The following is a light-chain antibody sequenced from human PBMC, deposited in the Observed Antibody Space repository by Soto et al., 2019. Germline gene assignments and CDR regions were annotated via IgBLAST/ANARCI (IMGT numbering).Light chain of an antibody. J-gene: IGKJ4*01. CDR2: AAS. CDR3: QQFSSYPLT. V-gene: IGKV1-6*01. Sequence: AIQMTQSPSSLSASVGYRFTISCRASQGIGNALGWYQQKPGKAPKLLIYAASGLQSGVPLRFSGSGSGTDFTLTISRLEPEDFAVYYCQQFSSYPLTFGGGTKVDIK. CDR1: QGIGNA.